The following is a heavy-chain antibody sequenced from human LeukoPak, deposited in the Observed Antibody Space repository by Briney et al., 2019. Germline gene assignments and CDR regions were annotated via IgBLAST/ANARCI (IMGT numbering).Heavy chain of an antibody. CDR3: ARSRGDGTYRAFDS. CDR1: GFTFSNYW. CDR2: IKQDGSEK. J-gene: IGHJ3*02. V-gene: IGHV3-7*01. Sequence: GGSLRLSCAASGFTFSNYWMSWVRQTPGKGLEWVAHIKQDGSEKSNVDSVKGRITFSRDNAENSLFLQMNSLRAEDTAVYYCARSRGDGTYRAFDSWGQERMVTVSS. D-gene: IGHD3-10*01.